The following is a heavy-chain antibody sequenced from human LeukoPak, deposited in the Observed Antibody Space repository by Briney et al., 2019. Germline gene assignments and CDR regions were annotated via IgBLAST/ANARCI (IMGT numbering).Heavy chain of an antibody. CDR2: FIPILGIA. J-gene: IGHJ5*02. V-gene: IGHV1-69*04. Sequence: ASVKVSCKASGGTFSSYAISWVRRAAGQGLEWMGRFIPILGIANYAQKFQGRVTITADKSTSTAYMELSSLRSEDTAVYYCARVVAVAGTGNNWFDPWGQGTLVTVSS. CDR1: GGTFSSYA. D-gene: IGHD6-19*01. CDR3: ARVVAVAGTGNNWFDP.